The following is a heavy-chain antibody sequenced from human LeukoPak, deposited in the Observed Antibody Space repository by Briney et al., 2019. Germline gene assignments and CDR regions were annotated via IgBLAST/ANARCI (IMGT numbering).Heavy chain of an antibody. V-gene: IGHV1-8*03. J-gene: IGHJ3*02. CDR3: ARGRAYYDSSGPRAFDI. Sequence: GASVKVSCKASGYTFTSYDINWVRQATGQGLEWMGWMNPNSGNTGYAQKFQGRVTITRNTSISTAYMELSSLRSEDTAVYYCARGRAYYDSSGPRAFDIWGQGTMVTVSS. D-gene: IGHD3-22*01. CDR1: GYTFTSYD. CDR2: MNPNSGNT.